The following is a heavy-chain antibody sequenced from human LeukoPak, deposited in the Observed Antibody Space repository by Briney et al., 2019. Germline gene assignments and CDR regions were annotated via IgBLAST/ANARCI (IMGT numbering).Heavy chain of an antibody. CDR3: ARVAGYCSGGSCLDPSDYYYYMDV. J-gene: IGHJ6*03. V-gene: IGHV3-21*01. Sequence: PGGSLRLSCAASGFTFSSYSMNGVRPAPGKGLEWVSSISSSSSYIYYADSVKGRFTITRDNAKNSLYLQMNSLRAEDTAVYYCARVAGYCSGGSCLDPSDYYYYMDVWGKGTTVTVSS. CDR1: GFTFSSYS. D-gene: IGHD2-15*01. CDR2: ISSSSSYI.